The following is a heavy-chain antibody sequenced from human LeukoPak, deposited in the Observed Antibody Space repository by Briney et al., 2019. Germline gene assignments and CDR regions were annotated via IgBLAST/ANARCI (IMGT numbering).Heavy chain of an antibody. Sequence: WGSLRLSCSASGFTFSSYAMHWVRQAPGKGLEYVSAISSNGGSTYYADSLKGRFTMYRDNSKNTLYLQMSSLRAEDTAVYYCVKGYCGGDCYFDYWGQGTLVTVSS. D-gene: IGHD2-21*02. V-gene: IGHV3-64D*06. CDR2: ISSNGGST. CDR1: GFTFSSYA. J-gene: IGHJ4*02. CDR3: VKGYCGGDCYFDY.